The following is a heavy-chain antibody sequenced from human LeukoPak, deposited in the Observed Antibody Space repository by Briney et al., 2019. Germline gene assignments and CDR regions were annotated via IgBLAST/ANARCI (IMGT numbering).Heavy chain of an antibody. D-gene: IGHD6-19*01. J-gene: IGHJ6*02. CDR2: IYHSGST. CDR1: GGSISSGGYS. Sequence: SETLSLTCAVSGGSISSGGYSWSWIRQPPGKGLEWIGYIYHSGSTYYNPSLKSRVTISVDRSKNQFSLKLSSVTAADTAVYYCARESIAVAGPFTGGIDVWGQGTTVTVSS. CDR3: ARESIAVAGPFTGGIDV. V-gene: IGHV4-30-2*01.